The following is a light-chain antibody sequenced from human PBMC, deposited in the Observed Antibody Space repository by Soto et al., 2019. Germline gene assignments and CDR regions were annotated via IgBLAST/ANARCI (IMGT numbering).Light chain of an antibody. J-gene: IGLJ1*01. CDR1: TRDVGRYNY. Sequence: QSALTQPASVSGAPGQSITISCTGTTRDVGRYNYVSWDQQHPGKAPKLIIYDVSNRPSWVSNRFSGSKSGNTASLTISGLQAEDEADYYCNSYTSSSTYDFGTGTKVNV. CDR2: DVS. V-gene: IGLV2-14*01. CDR3: NSYTSSSTYD.